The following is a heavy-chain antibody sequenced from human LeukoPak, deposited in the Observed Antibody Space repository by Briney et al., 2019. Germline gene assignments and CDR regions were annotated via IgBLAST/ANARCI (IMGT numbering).Heavy chain of an antibody. V-gene: IGHV6-1*01. D-gene: IGHD4-23*01. J-gene: IGHJ5*02. CDR2: TYYRSKWNN. CDR1: VDSVSINSAA. Sequence: SQTLSLSCAISVDSVSINSAAWNWIRQSPSRGLEWLGNTYYRSKWNNDYSVTVKSPITINPDKSQNHFNLPLSSVTPEDTDAYSGARGSPCGGNWGGFDPWGQGTLVTVPS. CDR3: ARGSPCGGNWGGFDP.